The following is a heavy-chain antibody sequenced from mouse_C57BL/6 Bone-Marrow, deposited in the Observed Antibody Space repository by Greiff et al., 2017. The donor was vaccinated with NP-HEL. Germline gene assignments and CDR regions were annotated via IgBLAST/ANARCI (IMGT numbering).Heavy chain of an antibody. J-gene: IGHJ3*01. CDR2: IYPGSGNT. CDR1: GYTFTDYY. V-gene: IGHV1-76*01. Sequence: VHLVESGAELVRPGASVKLSCKASGYTFTDYYINWVKQRPGQGLEWIARIYPGSGNTYYNEKFKGKATLTAEKSSSTAYMQLSSLTSEDSAVYFCARNGLRAWFAYWGQGTLVTVSA. CDR3: ARNGLRAWFAY. D-gene: IGHD3-3*01.